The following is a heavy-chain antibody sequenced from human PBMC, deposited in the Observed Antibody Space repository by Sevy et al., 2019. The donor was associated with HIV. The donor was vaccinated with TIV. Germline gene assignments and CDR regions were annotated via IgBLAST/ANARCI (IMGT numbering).Heavy chain of an antibody. J-gene: IGHJ6*02. CDR1: GFTFITYD. Sequence: GGSLRLSCAASGFTFITYDMHWVRHVTWKGLEWVSGVGPAGDTFYPGSVKGRFTISRENAKNSLYLQMNNLRAGDTAVYYCTRSGGYSDYGMDVWGQGTTVTVSS. CDR3: TRSGGYSDYGMDV. D-gene: IGHD5-12*01. V-gene: IGHV3-13*01. CDR2: VGPAGDT.